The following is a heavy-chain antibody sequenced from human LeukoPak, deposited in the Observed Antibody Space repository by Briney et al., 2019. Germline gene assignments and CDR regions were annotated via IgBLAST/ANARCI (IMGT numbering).Heavy chain of an antibody. CDR2: ISYDGSNK. V-gene: IGHV3-30*18. D-gene: IGHD3-22*01. J-gene: IGHJ4*02. CDR1: GFTFSSYG. CDR3: AKVPRGYYDSSGYYYGAWFFDY. Sequence: GGSLRLSCAASGFTFSSYGMHWVRQAPGKGLEWVAVISYDGSNKYYADSVKGRFTISRDNSKNTLYLQMNSLRAEDTAVYYCAKVPRGYYDSSGYYYGAWFFDYWGQGTLVTVSS.